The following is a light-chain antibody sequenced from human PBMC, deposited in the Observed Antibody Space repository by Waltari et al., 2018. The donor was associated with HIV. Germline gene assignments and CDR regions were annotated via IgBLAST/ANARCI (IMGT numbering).Light chain of an antibody. J-gene: IGLJ3*02. Sequence: QSVLTQPASVSGSPGQSIPISCTGTNSDVGDYTYVSWYQQHPGKAPKLLIYEVTHRPSGISSRFSGFKSGNTASMTISGLQAEDEADYYCSSYTATTAILFGGGTKVTVL. CDR1: NSDVGDYTY. CDR3: SSYTATTAIL. V-gene: IGLV2-14*01. CDR2: EVT.